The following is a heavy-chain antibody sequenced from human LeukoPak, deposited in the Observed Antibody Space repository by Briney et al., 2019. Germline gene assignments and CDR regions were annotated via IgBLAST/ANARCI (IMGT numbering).Heavy chain of an antibody. CDR2: ISGSGGST. CDR1: GFTFSSYA. D-gene: IGHD6-6*01. Sequence: GGSLRLSCAASGFTFSSYAMSWVRQAPGKGLEWVSAISGSGGSTYYADSVKGRFTISRDNSKNTLYLQMNSLRAEDTAVYYCAKDIFPYSSWKEGYYFDYWGQGTLVTVSS. J-gene: IGHJ4*02. V-gene: IGHV3-23*01. CDR3: AKDIFPYSSWKEGYYFDY.